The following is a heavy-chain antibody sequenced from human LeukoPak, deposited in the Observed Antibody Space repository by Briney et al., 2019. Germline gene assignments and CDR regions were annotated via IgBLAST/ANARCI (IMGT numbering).Heavy chain of an antibody. CDR1: GYSFTSYW. V-gene: IGHV5-51*01. J-gene: IGHJ4*02. CDR2: IYPGDSDT. Sequence: GESLKISCKGSGYSFTSYWIGWVRQMPGKGLEWMGIIYPGDSDTRYSPSFQGQVTISADKSISTAYLQWSSLKASDTAMYYCARQLDYCSGGSCYSEYYFDYWGQGTLVTVSS. CDR3: ARQLDYCSGGSCYSEYYFDY. D-gene: IGHD2-15*01.